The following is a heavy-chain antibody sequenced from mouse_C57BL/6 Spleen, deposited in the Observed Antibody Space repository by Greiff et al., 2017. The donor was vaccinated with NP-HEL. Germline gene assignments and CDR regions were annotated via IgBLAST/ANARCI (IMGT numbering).Heavy chain of an antibody. CDR1: GYTFTDYN. Sequence: EVHLVESGPELVKPGASVKIPCKASGYTFTDYNMDWVKQSHGKSLEWIGDINPNNGGTIYNQKFKGKATLTVDKSSSTAYMELRSLTSEDTAVYYCARVYYGSSHWYFDVWGTGTTVTVSS. V-gene: IGHV1-18*01. D-gene: IGHD1-1*01. J-gene: IGHJ1*03. CDR2: INPNNGGT. CDR3: ARVYYGSSHWYFDV.